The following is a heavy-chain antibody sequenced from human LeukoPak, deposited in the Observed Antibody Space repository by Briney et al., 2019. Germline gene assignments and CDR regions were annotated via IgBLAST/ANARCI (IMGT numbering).Heavy chain of an antibody. V-gene: IGHV3-30*18. D-gene: IGHD2-2*01. J-gene: IGHJ4*02. CDR3: AKAYGYCSSTSCSHEEFDY. Sequence: PGRSLRLSCAASGFTFSSYGMHWVRQAPGKGLEWVALISYDGSNKHYADSVTGRFTISRDTSKNTLYLQMNSLRAEDTAVYYCAKAYGYCSSTSCSHEEFDYWGQGTLVTVSS. CDR2: ISYDGSNK. CDR1: GFTFSSYG.